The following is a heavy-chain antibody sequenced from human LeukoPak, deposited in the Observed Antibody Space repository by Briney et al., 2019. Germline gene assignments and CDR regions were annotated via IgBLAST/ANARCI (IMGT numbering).Heavy chain of an antibody. V-gene: IGHV4-59*06. Sequence: SETLSLTCTVSGGSISSYYWNWIRQPPGKGLEWIGYIYYSGSTYYNPSLKSRVTISVDTSKNQSSLKLSSVTAADTAVYYCARFPVVPAATEVYYYYGMDVWGQGTTVTVSS. D-gene: IGHD2-2*01. CDR1: GGSISSYY. J-gene: IGHJ6*02. CDR3: ARFPVVPAATEVYYYYGMDV. CDR2: IYYSGST.